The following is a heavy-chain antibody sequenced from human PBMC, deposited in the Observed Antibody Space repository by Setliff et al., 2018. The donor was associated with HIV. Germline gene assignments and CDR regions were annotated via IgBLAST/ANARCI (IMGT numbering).Heavy chain of an antibody. CDR1: GYSISSGYY. J-gene: IGHJ5*02. D-gene: IGHD3-10*01. Sequence: SETLSLTCAVSGYSISSGYYWGWIRQPPGKGLEWIGSIYHSGSTYYNPSLKSRVTISVDTSKNQFSLKLSSVTAADTAVYYCATQITMVRGVVKWFDPWGQGTLVTVSS. V-gene: IGHV4-38-2*01. CDR3: ATQITMVRGVVKWFDP. CDR2: IYHSGST.